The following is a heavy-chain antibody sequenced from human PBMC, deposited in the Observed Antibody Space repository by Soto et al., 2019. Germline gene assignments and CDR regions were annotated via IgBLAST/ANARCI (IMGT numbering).Heavy chain of an antibody. J-gene: IGHJ4*02. D-gene: IGHD2-2*01. V-gene: IGHV3-7*03. CDR2: IKFDGSEK. CDR1: VFSCSDYC. Sequence: GGSLRLSCVASVFSCSDYCMSWVRQAPGKGPEWVANIKFDGSEKQYVDSVRGRFSISRDNFRNSLFLQMNSLRAGDTAIYYCVKDGGYCSSATCYSPRNHYFDSWGQGTLVPVSS. CDR3: VKDGGYCSSATCYSPRNHYFDS.